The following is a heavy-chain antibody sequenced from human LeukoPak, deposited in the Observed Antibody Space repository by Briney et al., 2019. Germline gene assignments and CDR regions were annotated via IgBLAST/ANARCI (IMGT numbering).Heavy chain of an antibody. Sequence: ASVKVSCKASGYTFTGYYMHWVRQAPGQGLEWMGWINPNSGGTNYAQNFQGRVTMTRDTSISTAYMELSRLRSDDTAVYYCARGSGPGSYYNSFTYYGMDVWGQGTTVTVSS. V-gene: IGHV1-2*02. CDR2: INPNSGGT. CDR1: GYTFTGYY. J-gene: IGHJ6*02. D-gene: IGHD3-10*01. CDR3: ARGSGPGSYYNSFTYYGMDV.